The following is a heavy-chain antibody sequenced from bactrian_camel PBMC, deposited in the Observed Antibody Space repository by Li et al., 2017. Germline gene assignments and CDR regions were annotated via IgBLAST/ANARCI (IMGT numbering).Heavy chain of an antibody. Sequence: DVQLVESGGGSVQAGESLRLTCEISLYIYSSYCMGWFRQTPGKERAAVAAHYTGTATTYVADSVKGRFTISQDNAKNTVYLQMNSLKPEDTAMYYCAARGPYCYTKLSVADFTYWGQGTQVTVS. V-gene: IGHV3S40*01. J-gene: IGHJ6*01. D-gene: IGHD2*01. CDR2: HYTGTATT. CDR1: LYIYSSYC. CDR3: AARGPYCYTKLSVADFTY.